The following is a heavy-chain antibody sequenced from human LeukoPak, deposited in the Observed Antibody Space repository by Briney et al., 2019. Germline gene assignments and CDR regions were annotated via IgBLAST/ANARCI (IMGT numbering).Heavy chain of an antibody. D-gene: IGHD3-3*01. CDR2: INHSGST. Sequence: SETLSLTCAVYGGSFSGYYWSWIRQPPGKGLEWIGEINHSGSTNYNPSLKSRVTISVDTSKNQFSLKLSSVTAADTAVYYCARGLRRPYPERRPGITIFGVVTPFDYWGQGTLVTVSS. CDR1: GGSFSGYY. CDR3: ARGLRRPYPERRPGITIFGVVTPFDY. V-gene: IGHV4-34*01. J-gene: IGHJ4*02.